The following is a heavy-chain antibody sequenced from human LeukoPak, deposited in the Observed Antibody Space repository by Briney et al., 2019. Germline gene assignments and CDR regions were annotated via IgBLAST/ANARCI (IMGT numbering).Heavy chain of an antibody. D-gene: IGHD4-17*01. CDR2: IKSKTDGGTT. Sequence: TGGSLRLSCAASGFTFSNAWMNWVRQAPGKGLEWVGRIKSKTDGGTTDYAAPVKGRFTISRDDSKNTLYLQMNSLKTEDTAVCYCTIPDYGDYYYYYGMDVWGQGTTVTVSS. CDR3: TIPDYGDYYYYYGMDV. V-gene: IGHV3-15*07. CDR1: GFTFSNAW. J-gene: IGHJ6*02.